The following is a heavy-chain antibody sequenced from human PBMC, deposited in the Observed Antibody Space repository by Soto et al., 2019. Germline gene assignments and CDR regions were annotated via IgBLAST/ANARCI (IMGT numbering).Heavy chain of an antibody. D-gene: IGHD3-9*01. CDR1: GFTFSVYG. CDR3: AKDQRTGKVGLFDN. V-gene: IGHV3-30*18. J-gene: IGHJ4*02. CDR2: ISYDDSDK. Sequence: QVQLVESGGGVVQPGRSLRLSCAASGFTFSVYGMHWVRQAPGKGLEWVAVISYDDSDKYYADSVKGRFTVSRDDSKNTLYLQMNSLRAEDTAVYYCAKDQRTGKVGLFDNWGQGTLVTVSS.